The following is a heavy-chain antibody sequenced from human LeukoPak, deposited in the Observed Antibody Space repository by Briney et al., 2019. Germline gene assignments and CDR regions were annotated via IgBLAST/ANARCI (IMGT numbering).Heavy chain of an antibody. CDR3: ARDPSYDAFDI. V-gene: IGHV3-7*01. CDR2: IKQDGSEK. Sequence: GGSLRLSCAASGFTFSSYWMRWVRQAPGKGLEWVANIKQDGSEKYYVDSVKGRFTISRDNAKNSLYLQMNSLRAEDTAVYYCARDPSYDAFDIWGQGTMVTVSS. CDR1: GFTFSSYW. J-gene: IGHJ3*02.